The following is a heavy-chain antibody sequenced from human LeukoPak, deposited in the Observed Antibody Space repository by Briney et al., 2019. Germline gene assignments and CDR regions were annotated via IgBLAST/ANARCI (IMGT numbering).Heavy chain of an antibody. CDR1: GFTFSNYW. J-gene: IGHJ3*02. CDR3: ARGGIAVAHAFDI. Sequence: GGSLKLSCAASGFTFSNYWMTWVRQAPGKGLEWVANIKHDGSEDYYLDSVKGRFTISRDNSKNTLYLQMNSLRAEDTAVYYCARGGIAVAHAFDIWGQGTMVTVSS. V-gene: IGHV3-7*01. CDR2: IKHDGSED. D-gene: IGHD6-19*01.